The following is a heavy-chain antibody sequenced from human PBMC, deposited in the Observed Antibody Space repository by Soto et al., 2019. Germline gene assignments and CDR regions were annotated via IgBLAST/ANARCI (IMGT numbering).Heavy chain of an antibody. CDR1: GFTFSNYG. CDR2: ISDDGDKR. V-gene: IGHV3-30*18. Sequence: GSLRLSCVGSGFTFSNYGMHWVRQPPGKGLEWVALISDDGDKRYYADSVRGRLIISRDNSKDTLYLQMNSLGPDDTAVYFCAKARVRIVGANSFDYWGQGTPVTVSS. J-gene: IGHJ4*02. CDR3: AKARVRIVGANSFDY. D-gene: IGHD1-26*01.